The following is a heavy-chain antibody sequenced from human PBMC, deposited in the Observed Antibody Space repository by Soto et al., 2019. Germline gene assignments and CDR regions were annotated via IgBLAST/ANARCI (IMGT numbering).Heavy chain of an antibody. D-gene: IGHD4-17*01. CDR1: GFTFSSYG. CDR2: IWYDGSNK. J-gene: IGHJ6*02. CDR3: ARVGDYGDYDYYYYGVDV. Sequence: QVQLVESGGGVVQPGRSLRLSCAASGFTFSSYGMHWVRQAPGKGLEWVAVIWYDGSNKYYADSVKGRFTISRDNSKNTLYLQMNSLRAEDTTVYYCARVGDYGDYDYYYYGVDVWGQGTTVTVSS. V-gene: IGHV3-33*01.